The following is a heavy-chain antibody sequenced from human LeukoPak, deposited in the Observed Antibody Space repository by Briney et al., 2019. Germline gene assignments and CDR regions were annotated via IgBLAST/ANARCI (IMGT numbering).Heavy chain of an antibody. J-gene: IGHJ4*02. D-gene: IGHD3/OR15-3a*01. CDR1: GYTFSDYY. CDR3: ARDISRMAGLYYFDA. CDR2: VHPRTGGT. Sequence: ASVTVSCKTSGYTFSDYYMHWVRQAPGQGLEGKGWVHPRTGGTKSAQKFQGRVTITLDTSITTAYMELRSLTADDTAVYYCARDISRMAGLYYFDAWGQGTLVTVSS. V-gene: IGHV1-2*02.